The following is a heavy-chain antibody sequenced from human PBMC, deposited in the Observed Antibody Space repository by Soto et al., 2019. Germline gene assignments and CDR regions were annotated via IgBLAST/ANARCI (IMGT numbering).Heavy chain of an antibody. CDR3: ARVGWESSGWAPSGLDV. CDR2: VIPIFGPT. J-gene: IGHJ6*02. Sequence: QVQLVQSGAEVKKPGSSVKVSCEASGGTFSAYAVNWVRQAPGQVLEWMGGVIPIFGPTNYAQNFQGRVTITAYESSRTAYMELSGLRSEDTAVDYCARVGWESSGWAPSGLDVWGQGTTVTVSS. CDR1: GGTFSAYA. D-gene: IGHD6-19*01. V-gene: IGHV1-69*01.